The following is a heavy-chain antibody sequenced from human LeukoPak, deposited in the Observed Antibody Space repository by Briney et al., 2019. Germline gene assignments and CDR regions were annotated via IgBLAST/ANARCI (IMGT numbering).Heavy chain of an antibody. CDR3: ARVSGSRTYYEGPFDY. D-gene: IGHD3-10*01. Sequence: GGSLRLSCAASGFTFSSYAMHWVRQAPGKGLEWVAVISYDGSNKYYAESVKGRFTISRDNSKNTLYLQMNSLRAEDTVVYYCARVSGSRTYYEGPFDYWGQGTLVTVSS. CDR2: ISYDGSNK. CDR1: GFTFSSYA. V-gene: IGHV3-30-3*01. J-gene: IGHJ4*02.